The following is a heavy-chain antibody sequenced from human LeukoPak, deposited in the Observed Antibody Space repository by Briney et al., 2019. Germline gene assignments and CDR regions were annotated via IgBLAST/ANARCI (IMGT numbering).Heavy chain of an antibody. CDR3: ARDDGSGTYYNPFDY. J-gene: IGHJ4*02. D-gene: IGHD3-10*01. V-gene: IGHV3-48*03. CDR1: GFTLTNYE. CDR2: MSSSGRTI. Sequence: GGSLRLSCAASGFTLTNYEMNWVRQAPGKGLEWVSYMSSSGRTIYYADSVKGRFSISRDNAKNSLYLQMNSLRAEDTAVYYCARDDGSGTYYNPFDYWGQGTLVTVSS.